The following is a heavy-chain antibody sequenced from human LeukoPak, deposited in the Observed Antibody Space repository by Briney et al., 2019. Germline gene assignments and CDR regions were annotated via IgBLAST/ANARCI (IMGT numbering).Heavy chain of an antibody. Sequence: PSETLSLTCAVYGGSFSGYYWSWIRQPPGKGLEWIGEINHSGSTNYNPSLKSRVTISVDTSKNQFSLKLSSVTAADTAVYYCARISPLYYDFWSGYSSDAFDIWGQGTMVTVSS. CDR1: GGSFSGYY. J-gene: IGHJ3*02. CDR2: INHSGST. V-gene: IGHV4-34*01. D-gene: IGHD3-3*01. CDR3: ARISPLYYDFWSGYSSDAFDI.